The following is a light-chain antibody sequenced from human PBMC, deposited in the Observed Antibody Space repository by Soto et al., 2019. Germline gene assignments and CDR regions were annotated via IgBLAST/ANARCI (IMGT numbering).Light chain of an antibody. CDR1: QAFRNY. CDR2: AAS. CDR3: QTYDNAEWT. V-gene: IGKV1-27*01. Sequence: DFRMTQSPSSLSASVGDRVTITCRASQAFRNYLAWYQQKPGKVPKVLIYAASTLQSGVPSRFSGSGSGTDFNINISSMQPEDVAPYYCQTYDNAEWTFGQGTRVEIK. J-gene: IGKJ1*01.